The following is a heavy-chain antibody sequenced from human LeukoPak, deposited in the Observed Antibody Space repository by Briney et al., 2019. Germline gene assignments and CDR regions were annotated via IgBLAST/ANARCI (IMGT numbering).Heavy chain of an antibody. V-gene: IGHV3-21*01. J-gene: IGHJ4*02. CDR1: VFTFSSYT. CDR3: ASLSISDY. Sequence: GGSLRLSCAASVFTFSSYTMNWVREAPGKGLEWVSSITSSSSYIYYADSVKGRFTIPRDNAKNSLFLQMNSLRAEDTAVYYCASLSISDYWGQGTLVTVSS. D-gene: IGHD6-6*01. CDR2: ITSSSSYI.